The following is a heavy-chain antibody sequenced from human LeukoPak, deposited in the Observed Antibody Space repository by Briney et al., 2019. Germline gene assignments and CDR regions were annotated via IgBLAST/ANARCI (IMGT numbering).Heavy chain of an antibody. CDR1: DDSFSSHY. Sequence: SETLSLTCSVSDDSFSSHYWTWIRQPPGKGLEWIGYISYTGSTNYNPSLKSRVTISVDTSKNQFSLKLSSVTAADTAVYYCAGGSGSYMGDAFGIWGQGTMVTVSS. D-gene: IGHD1-26*01. CDR2: ISYTGST. CDR3: AGGSGSYMGDAFGI. J-gene: IGHJ3*02. V-gene: IGHV4-59*11.